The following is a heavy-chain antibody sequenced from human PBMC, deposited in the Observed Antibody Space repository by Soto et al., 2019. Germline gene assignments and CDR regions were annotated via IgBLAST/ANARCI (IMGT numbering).Heavy chain of an antibody. CDR3: AKFSVGTVRNSGWWNRFDP. V-gene: IGHV3-23*01. D-gene: IGHD6-19*01. J-gene: IGHJ5*02. CDR2: IRVGGGDT. CDR1: GFTFSSSA. Sequence: EVRLLESGGGLAQPGGSRRLSCAASGFTFSSSAMNWVRQAPGKGLEWVSSIRVGGGDTFYADSVRGRFTVSRDISRNTLYLEMNGLRAEDTAIYYGAKFSVGTVRNSGWWNRFDPWGQGTLVTVSS.